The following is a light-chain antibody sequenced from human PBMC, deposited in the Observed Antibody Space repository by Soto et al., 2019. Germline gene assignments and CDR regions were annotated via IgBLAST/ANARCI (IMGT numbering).Light chain of an antibody. J-gene: IGKJ4*01. V-gene: IGKV3-11*01. CDR1: ESIGNY. CDR3: QRRRDWPARLT. CDR2: DAS. Sequence: EVVLTQSPATLSLSPGERATLSCRASESIGNYLAWYQQKLGQAPKLLIFDASNIAIGIPGRFSGDGSGTDFTITISSLEPEKFEVYCCQRRRDWPARLTFGGGTKVEFK.